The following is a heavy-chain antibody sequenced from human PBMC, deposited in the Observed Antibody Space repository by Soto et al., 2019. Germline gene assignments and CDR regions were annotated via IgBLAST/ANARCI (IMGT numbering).Heavy chain of an antibody. J-gene: IGHJ4*02. D-gene: IGHD3-22*01. V-gene: IGHV1-69*06. Sequence: QVQRVQSGAEVKKPGSSVKVSCKASGGTFSSYAISWVRQAPGQGLEWMGGIIPILGTANYAQEFQGRVTITADKSTSTAYMELSSLRSEDTAVYYCARASYYYDKRTLGLFDYWGQGTLVNVSS. CDR3: ARASYYYDKRTLGLFDY. CDR2: IIPILGTA. CDR1: GGTFSSYA.